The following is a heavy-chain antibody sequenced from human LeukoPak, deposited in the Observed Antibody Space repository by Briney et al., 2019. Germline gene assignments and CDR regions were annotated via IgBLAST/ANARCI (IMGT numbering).Heavy chain of an antibody. CDR3: ARVPTVTTRHILFDP. D-gene: IGHD4-17*01. CDR1: GYSFTSYW. Sequence: GESLKISCKGSGYSFTSYWIGWVRQMPGKGLEWMGIIYPGDSDTRYSPSFQGHVTISADKSISTAYLQWSSLKASDTAMYYCARVPTVTTRHILFDPWGQGTLVTVSS. CDR2: IYPGDSDT. J-gene: IGHJ5*02. V-gene: IGHV5-51*01.